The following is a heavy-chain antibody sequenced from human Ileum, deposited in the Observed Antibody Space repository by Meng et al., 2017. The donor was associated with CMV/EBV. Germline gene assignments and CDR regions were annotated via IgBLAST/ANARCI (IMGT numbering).Heavy chain of an antibody. Sequence: GESLKISCATSGFIFSSYGMHWVRQAPGKGLEWVAFIWYDGSRKYYADSVKGRFTISRDDSKNTLYLQMNSLRAEDTAVYYCANLGSGIAAHPTYYFDYWGQGTLVTVSS. CDR2: IWYDGSRK. J-gene: IGHJ4*02. CDR1: GFIFSSYG. V-gene: IGHV3-30*02. D-gene: IGHD6-6*01. CDR3: ANLGSGIAAHPTYYFDY.